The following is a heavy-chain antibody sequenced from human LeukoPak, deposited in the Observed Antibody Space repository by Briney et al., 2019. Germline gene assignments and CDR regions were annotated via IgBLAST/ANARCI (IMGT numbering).Heavy chain of an antibody. CDR2: ISYDGSNK. CDR1: GFTFSSYA. Sequence: GGSLRLSCAASGFTFSSYAMHWVRQAPGKGLEWVAVISYDGSNKYYADSVKGRFTISRDNSKNTLYLQMNSLRAEDTAVYYCARGQWGSSWYKAFDIWGQGTMVTVSS. D-gene: IGHD6-13*01. CDR3: ARGQWGSSWYKAFDI. J-gene: IGHJ3*02. V-gene: IGHV3-30*04.